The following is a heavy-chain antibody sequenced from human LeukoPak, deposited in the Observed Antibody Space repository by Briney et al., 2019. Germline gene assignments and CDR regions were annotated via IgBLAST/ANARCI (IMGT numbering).Heavy chain of an antibody. CDR2: IYHSGST. CDR1: GYSISSGYY. CDR3: ARDLDFGVVTGYFDY. V-gene: IGHV4-38-2*02. Sequence: SETLSLTCTVSGYSISSGYYGGWIRQPPGKGLEWIGSIYHSGSTYYNPSPKSRVTISVDTSKNQFSLKLSSVTAADTAVYYCARDLDFGVVTGYFDYWGQGTLVTVSS. J-gene: IGHJ4*02. D-gene: IGHD3-3*01.